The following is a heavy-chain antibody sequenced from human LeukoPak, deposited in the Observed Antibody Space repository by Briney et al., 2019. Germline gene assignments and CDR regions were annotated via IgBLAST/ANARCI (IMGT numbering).Heavy chain of an antibody. D-gene: IGHD3-10*01. V-gene: IGHV4-59*08. CDR3: ARHGSSTYALQNWFDP. Sequence: PSETLSLTCTVSGGSISSYYWSWIRQPPGKGLEWIGYTYYSGSTNYNPSLKSRVTISVDTSKNQFSLKLSSVTAADTAVYYCARHGSSTYALQNWFDPWGQGTLVTVSS. J-gene: IGHJ5*02. CDR2: TYYSGST. CDR1: GGSISSYY.